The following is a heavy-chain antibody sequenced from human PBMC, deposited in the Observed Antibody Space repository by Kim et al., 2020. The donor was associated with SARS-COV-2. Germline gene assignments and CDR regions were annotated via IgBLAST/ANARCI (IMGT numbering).Heavy chain of an antibody. J-gene: IGHJ4*02. V-gene: IGHV3-7*03. Sequence: GGSLRLSCAASGFTFSSNWMTWVRQAPGKGLEWVAHILQDGSEKYYVDSVKGRFTISRDNAKNSLYLQMNSLRAEDTAVYFCASDYSGSYDYWGQGRLVT. D-gene: IGHD6-19*01. CDR3: ASDYSGSYDY. CDR1: GFTFSSNW. CDR2: ILQDGSEK.